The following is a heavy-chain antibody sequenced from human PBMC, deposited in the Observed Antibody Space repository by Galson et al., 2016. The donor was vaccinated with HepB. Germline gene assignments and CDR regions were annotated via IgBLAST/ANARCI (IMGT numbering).Heavy chain of an antibody. Sequence: ETLSLTCVVYGGPFGGYYWNWIRQPPGEGLEWIGEISHSGSTNYNPSLKSRLTISVHTSKNQFSLRLNSVTAEDTAVYYCARGLPRSYYGMDVWGQGTTVTVSS. CDR1: GGPFGGYY. J-gene: IGHJ6*02. V-gene: IGHV4-34*01. CDR2: ISHSGST. CDR3: ARGLPRSYYGMDV.